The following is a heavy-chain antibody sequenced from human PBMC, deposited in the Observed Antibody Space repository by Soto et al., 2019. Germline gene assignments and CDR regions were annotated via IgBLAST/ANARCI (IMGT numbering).Heavy chain of an antibody. Sequence: SVKVSCKASGGTFSSYAISWVRQAPGQGLEWMGGIIPIFGTANYAQKFQGRVTITADESTSTAYMELSSLRSEDTAVYYCAKEEPVTMVRGVIITHYYGMDVWGQGTTVTVSS. CDR1: GGTFSSYA. V-gene: IGHV1-69*13. D-gene: IGHD3-10*01. J-gene: IGHJ6*02. CDR2: IIPIFGTA. CDR3: AKEEPVTMVRGVIITHYYGMDV.